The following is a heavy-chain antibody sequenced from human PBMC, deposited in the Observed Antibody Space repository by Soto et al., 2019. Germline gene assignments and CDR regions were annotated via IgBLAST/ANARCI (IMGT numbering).Heavy chain of an antibody. D-gene: IGHD1-26*01. V-gene: IGHV3-23*01. Sequence: GGSLRLSCAASGFTFSSYAMTWVRQAPGKGLEWVSAISGSGGSTHYADSVKGQFTISRDNSKNTLYLQMNSLRAEDTAVYYCAKGLYSGSYFDYWGQGTLVTVSS. J-gene: IGHJ4*02. CDR3: AKGLYSGSYFDY. CDR2: ISGSGGST. CDR1: GFTFSSYA.